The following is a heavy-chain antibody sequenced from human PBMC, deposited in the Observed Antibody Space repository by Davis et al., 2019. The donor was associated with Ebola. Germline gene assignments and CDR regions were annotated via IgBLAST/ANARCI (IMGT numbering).Heavy chain of an antibody. CDR2: IYPGDSDT. V-gene: IGHV5-51*01. D-gene: IGHD5-18*01. CDR3: ARVDTAMVIRLGY. Sequence: GGSLRLSCKGSGYSFPSYWIGWVRQMPGKGLEWMGIIYPGDSDTRYSPSFQGQVTISADKSISTAYLQWSSLKASDTAMYYCARVDTAMVIRLGYWGQGTLVTVSS. J-gene: IGHJ4*02. CDR1: GYSFPSYW.